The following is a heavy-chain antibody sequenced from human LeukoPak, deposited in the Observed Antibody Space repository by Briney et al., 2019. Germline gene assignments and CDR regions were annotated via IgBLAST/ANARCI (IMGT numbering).Heavy chain of an antibody. CDR3: AADGFYSPNDY. J-gene: IGHJ4*02. Sequence: SVKVSCKASGFTCTSSAVQWVRQARGQCLEWIGWIVVGNGNTNYAQKFQERVTITRDMSTSTAYMELSSLRSEDTAVYYCAADGFYSPNDYWGQGTLVTVSS. D-gene: IGHD3-3*01. V-gene: IGHV1-58*01. CDR1: GFTCTSSA. CDR2: IVVGNGNT.